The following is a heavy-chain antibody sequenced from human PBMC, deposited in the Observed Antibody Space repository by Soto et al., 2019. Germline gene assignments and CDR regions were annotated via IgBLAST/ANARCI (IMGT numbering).Heavy chain of an antibody. CDR2: INAGNGNT. CDR1: GYTFTSYA. J-gene: IGHJ5*02. V-gene: IGHV1-3*01. CDR3: ARDQGYCSGGSCPVRWFDP. Sequence: ASVKVSCKASGYTFTSYAMHWVRQAPGQRLEWMGWINAGNGNTKYSQKFQGRVTITRDTSASTAYMELSSLRSEDTAVYYCARDQGYCSGGSCPVRWFDPWGQGTLVTVS. D-gene: IGHD2-15*01.